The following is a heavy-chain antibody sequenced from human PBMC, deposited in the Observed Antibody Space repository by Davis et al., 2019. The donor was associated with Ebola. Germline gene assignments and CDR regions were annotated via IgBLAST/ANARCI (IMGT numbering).Heavy chain of an antibody. J-gene: IGHJ4*02. D-gene: IGHD1-26*01. CDR2: INPNSGGT. CDR3: ARGGSYREFDY. CDR1: GYTFTGYY. V-gene: IGHV1-2*04. Sequence: AASVKVSCKASGYTFTGYYMHWVRQAPGQGLEWMGWINPNSGGTNYAQKFQGWVTMTRDTSASTAYMELSSLRSEDTAVYYCARGGSYREFDYWGQGTLVTVSS.